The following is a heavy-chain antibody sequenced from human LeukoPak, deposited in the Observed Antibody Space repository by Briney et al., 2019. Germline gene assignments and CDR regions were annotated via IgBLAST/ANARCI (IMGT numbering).Heavy chain of an antibody. V-gene: IGHV1-2*02. J-gene: IGHJ5*02. Sequence: GASVKVSGKASGYTFTGYYMHWVRQAPGQGLEWMGWINPNSGGTNYAQKFQGRVTMTRDTSISTAYMELSRLRSDDTAVYYCARDGRGLWFGELYDWFDPWGQGTLVTVSS. CDR1: GYTFTGYY. CDR3: ARDGRGLWFGELYDWFDP. D-gene: IGHD3-10*01. CDR2: INPNSGGT.